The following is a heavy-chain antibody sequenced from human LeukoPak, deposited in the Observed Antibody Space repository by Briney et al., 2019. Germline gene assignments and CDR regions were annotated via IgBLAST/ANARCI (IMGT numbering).Heavy chain of an antibody. J-gene: IGHJ3*02. CDR2: ISSSGSTI. D-gene: IGHD3-10*01. Sequence: GGSLRLSCAASGFTSSNYEMHWVRQAPGKGLEWVSYISSSGSTIYYADSVKGRFTISRDNAKNSLYLQMNSLRAEDTAVYYCARGHYYGPEAGAFDIWGQGTMVTVSS. V-gene: IGHV3-48*03. CDR3: ARGHYYGPEAGAFDI. CDR1: GFTSSNYE.